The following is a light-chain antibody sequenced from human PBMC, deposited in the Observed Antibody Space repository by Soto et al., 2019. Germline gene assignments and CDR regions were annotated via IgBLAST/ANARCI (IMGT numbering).Light chain of an antibody. J-gene: IGKJ2*01. Sequence: DIQMTQSPSSLSASVGDRVTITCQASQDISNYLNWYQQKPGKAPKLLIYDASNLETGVPSRFSGSGSRTDFTFTISSLQPEDIATYYCQQYDNLSYTCGQGTKLEIK. V-gene: IGKV1-33*01. CDR1: QDISNY. CDR3: QQYDNLSYT. CDR2: DAS.